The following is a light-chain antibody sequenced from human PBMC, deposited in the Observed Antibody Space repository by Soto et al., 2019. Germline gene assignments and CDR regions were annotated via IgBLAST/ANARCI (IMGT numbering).Light chain of an antibody. CDR1: QGISNY. Sequence: DIQMTQSPSSLSASVGDRVTITCRASQGISNYLAWYQQKPGKVPKLLIYAASTLQSGVPSRFSGSGSGTDFTLTISSLQPEDVAPSYCQQYNSAPPPITFGQGTRLEIK. V-gene: IGKV1-27*01. CDR2: AAS. J-gene: IGKJ5*01. CDR3: QQYNSAPPPIT.